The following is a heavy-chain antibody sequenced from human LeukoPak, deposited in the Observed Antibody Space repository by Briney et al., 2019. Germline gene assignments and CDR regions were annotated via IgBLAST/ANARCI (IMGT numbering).Heavy chain of an antibody. V-gene: IGHV4-39*07. D-gene: IGHD4-11*01. Sequence: SETLSLTCTVSGDSITSSSSYYWGWIRQPPGKGLEWIGEINHSGSTNYNPSLKSRVTISVDTSKNQFSLKLSSVTAADTAVYYCARGFVTFDYWGQGTLVTVSS. CDR2: INHSGST. CDR1: GDSITSSSSYY. CDR3: ARGFVTFDY. J-gene: IGHJ4*02.